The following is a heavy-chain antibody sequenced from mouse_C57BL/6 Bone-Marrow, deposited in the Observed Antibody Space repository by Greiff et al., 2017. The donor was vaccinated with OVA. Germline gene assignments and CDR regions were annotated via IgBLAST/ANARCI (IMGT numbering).Heavy chain of an antibody. D-gene: IGHD1-1*01. CDR2: ISSGSSTI. J-gene: IGHJ2*01. Sequence: EVKVVESGGGLVKPGGSLKLSCAASGFTFSDYGMHWVRQAPEKGLEWVAYISSGSSTIYYADTVKGRFTISSDNAKNTLFLQMTSLRSEDTAMYYYARGRVYYGSSSFDYWGQGTTLTVSS. CDR3: ARGRVYYGSSSFDY. V-gene: IGHV5-17*01. CDR1: GFTFSDYG.